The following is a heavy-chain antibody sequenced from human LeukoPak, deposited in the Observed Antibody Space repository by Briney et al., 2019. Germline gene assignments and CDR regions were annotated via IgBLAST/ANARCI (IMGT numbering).Heavy chain of an antibody. CDR3: ARYYYGSGSYYHDY. CDR1: GFTFSSYA. Sequence: GGSLRLSCAASGFTFSSYAMSWARHAPGKGREWVSAISGRGGSTYYADSVKGRFTISRDNSKNTLYLQMNSLRAEDTAVYYCARYYYGSGSYYHDYWGQGTLVTVSS. J-gene: IGHJ4*02. V-gene: IGHV3-23*01. CDR2: ISGRGGST. D-gene: IGHD3-10*01.